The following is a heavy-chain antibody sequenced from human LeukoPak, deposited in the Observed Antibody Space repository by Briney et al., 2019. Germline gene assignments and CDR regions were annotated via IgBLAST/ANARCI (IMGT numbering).Heavy chain of an antibody. Sequence: GGSLRLSCAASGFTFSSYSMNWVRQAPGKGLEWVSSISSSSSYIYYADSVKGRFTISRDNAKNSLYLQVNSLRAEDTAVYYCARAPGRLPYYFDYWGQGTLVTVSS. J-gene: IGHJ4*02. CDR2: ISSSSSYI. CDR3: ARAPGRLPYYFDY. V-gene: IGHV3-21*01. D-gene: IGHD3-10*01. CDR1: GFTFSSYS.